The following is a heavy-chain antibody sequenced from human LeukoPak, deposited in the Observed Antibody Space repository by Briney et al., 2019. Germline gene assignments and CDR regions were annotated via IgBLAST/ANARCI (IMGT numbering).Heavy chain of an antibody. CDR1: GFTFSNFW. J-gene: IGHJ4*02. CDR3: ASIPTTGKPGIAAAGTGGY. Sequence: GGSLRLSCAASGFTFSNFWMNWVRQAPGKGLEWVANIKQDGSEKYYVDSVKGRFTISGDNAKNSLYLQMNSLRAEDTAVYYCASIPTTGKPGIAAAGTGGYWGQGTLVTVSS. D-gene: IGHD6-13*01. CDR2: IKQDGSEK. V-gene: IGHV3-7*01.